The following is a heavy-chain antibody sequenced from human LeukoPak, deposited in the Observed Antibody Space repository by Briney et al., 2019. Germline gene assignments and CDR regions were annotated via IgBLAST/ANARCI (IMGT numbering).Heavy chain of an antibody. V-gene: IGHV3-23*01. CDR2: IRFNGGLS. J-gene: IGHJ4*02. Sequence: GGSLRLSCAASGFTFSTYAMSWVRQAPRMGLEWVSSIRFNGGLSYYADSVKGRFTISRDNSKNTLFLQMDSLRADDTAFYDCASTASYCGFDCYSYFDYWGQGILVTVSS. CDR1: GFTFSTYA. D-gene: IGHD2-21*02. CDR3: ASTASYCGFDCYSYFDY.